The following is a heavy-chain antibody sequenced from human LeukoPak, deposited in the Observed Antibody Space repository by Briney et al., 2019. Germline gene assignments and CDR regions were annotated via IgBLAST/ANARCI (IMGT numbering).Heavy chain of an antibody. Sequence: SETLSLTCTVSGGSISSYYWSWIRQPPGKGLEWIGYIYYSGSTNYNPSLKSRVTISVDTSKNQFSLKLSSVTAADTAVYYCARGGRIWNIVVVPAIDNWFDPWGQGTLVTVSS. V-gene: IGHV4-59*12. J-gene: IGHJ5*02. D-gene: IGHD2-2*01. CDR1: GGSISSYY. CDR2: IYYSGST. CDR3: ARGGRIWNIVVVPAIDNWFDP.